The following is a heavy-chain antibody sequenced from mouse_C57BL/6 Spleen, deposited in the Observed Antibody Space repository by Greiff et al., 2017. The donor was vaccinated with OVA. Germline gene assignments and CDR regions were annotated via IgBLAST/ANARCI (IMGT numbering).Heavy chain of an antibody. CDR2: IYPGSGTT. CDR1: GYTFTDYY. Sequence: QVQLQQSGAELVRPGASVKLSCKASGYTFTDYYINWVKQRPGQGLEWIARIYPGSGTTYYNEKFKGKATLTAEKSSSTAYMQLSSLTSEDSAVYFCAKNYYGSSLFDYWGQGTTLTVSS. CDR3: AKNYYGSSLFDY. V-gene: IGHV1-76*01. D-gene: IGHD1-1*01. J-gene: IGHJ2*01.